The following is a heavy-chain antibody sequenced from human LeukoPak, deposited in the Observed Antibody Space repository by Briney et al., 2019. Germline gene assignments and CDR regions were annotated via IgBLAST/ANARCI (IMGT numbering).Heavy chain of an antibody. CDR1: GFTFSDYN. CDR3: ARDFRRTGYNSTWYFDY. V-gene: IGHV3-11*04. CDR2: ITSSGDTI. Sequence: PGGSLRLSCAASGFTFSDYNMTWIRQAPGKGLEGISYITSSGDTIYYADSVKGRFTISRDNAKNSLFLQMNNVRAEDTALYYCARDFRRTGYNSTWYFDYWGQGTLVTVSS. J-gene: IGHJ4*02. D-gene: IGHD6-13*01.